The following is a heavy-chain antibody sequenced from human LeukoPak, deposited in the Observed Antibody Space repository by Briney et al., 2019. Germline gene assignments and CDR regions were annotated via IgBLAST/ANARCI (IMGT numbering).Heavy chain of an antibody. V-gene: IGHV4-59*01. CDR2: IYYSGST. CDR1: GGSISSYY. CDR3: ARGSGSYYFLEY. J-gene: IGHJ4*02. Sequence: SETLSLTCTVSGGSISSYYWSWIRQPPGKGLEWIGYIYYSGSTNYNPSLKSRVTISVDTSKNQFSLKLSSVTAADTAVYYCARGSGSYYFLEYWGQGTLVTVSS. D-gene: IGHD1-26*01.